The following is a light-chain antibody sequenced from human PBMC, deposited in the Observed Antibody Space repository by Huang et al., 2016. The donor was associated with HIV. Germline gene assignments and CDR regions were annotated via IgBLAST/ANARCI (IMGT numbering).Light chain of an antibody. Sequence: IQLTQSPSTLSASVGDRVTITCRASQSSSRWLAWYQQKPGKAPQLLIYEASSLASGVPSRFSGSGSETEFTLTISTLQPDDSATYYCQQDNLYSFTFGQGTKLEIK. CDR2: EAS. V-gene: IGKV1-5*03. J-gene: IGKJ2*01. CDR3: QQDNLYSFT. CDR1: QSSSRW.